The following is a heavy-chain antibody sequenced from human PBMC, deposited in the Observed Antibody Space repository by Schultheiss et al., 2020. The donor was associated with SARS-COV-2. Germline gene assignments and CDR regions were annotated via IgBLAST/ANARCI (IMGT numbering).Heavy chain of an antibody. J-gene: IGHJ4*02. V-gene: IGHV4-34*01. Sequence: SETLSLTCAVYGGSFSGYYWSWIRQPPGKGLEWIGYIYYSGSTNYNPSLKSRVTISVDTSKNQFSLKLSSVTAADTAVYYCATPDGITMVRGVPYPGDYWGQGTLVTVSS. CDR1: GGSFSGYY. CDR3: ATPDGITMVRGVPYPGDY. CDR2: IYYSGST. D-gene: IGHD3-10*01.